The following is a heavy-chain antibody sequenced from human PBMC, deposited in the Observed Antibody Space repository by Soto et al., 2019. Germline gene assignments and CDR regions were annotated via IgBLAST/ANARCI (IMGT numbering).Heavy chain of an antibody. CDR3: ARDGAFGDY. Sequence: QVQLVESGGGVVQHGRSLRLSCAASGFTFSSYAMHWVRQAPGKGLEWVAVISYDGSNKYYADSVKGRFTISRDNSKNTLYLQMNSLRAEDTAVYYCARDGAFGDYWGQGTLVTVSS. V-gene: IGHV3-30-3*01. D-gene: IGHD3-3*01. CDR1: GFTFSSYA. J-gene: IGHJ4*02. CDR2: ISYDGSNK.